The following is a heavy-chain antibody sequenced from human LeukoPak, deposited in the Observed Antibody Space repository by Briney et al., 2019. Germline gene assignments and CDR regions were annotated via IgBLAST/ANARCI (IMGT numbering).Heavy chain of an antibody. D-gene: IGHD2-2*02. Sequence: PSETLSLTCTVSGGSISSSSYYWGWIRQPPGKGLEWIGSIYYSGSTYYNPSLKSRVTMSVDTSKNQFSLKLSSVTAADTAVYYCARENCSSTSCYRYYYYYMDVWGKGTTVTVSS. CDR3: ARENCSSTSCYRYYYYYMDV. CDR2: IYYSGST. CDR1: GGSISSSSYY. V-gene: IGHV4-39*07. J-gene: IGHJ6*03.